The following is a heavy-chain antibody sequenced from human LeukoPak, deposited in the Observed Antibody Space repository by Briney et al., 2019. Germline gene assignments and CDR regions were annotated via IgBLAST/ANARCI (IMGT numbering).Heavy chain of an antibody. CDR3: ARARDSSSWHDY. V-gene: IGHV3-48*01. D-gene: IGHD6-13*01. Sequence: PGGSLRLSCAASGFTFSIYSMNWVRQAPGKGLEWVSYISSSSSTIHYADSVKGRFTISRDNAKNSLYLQMNSLRAEDTAVYYCARARDSSSWHDYWGQGTLVTVSS. CDR2: ISSSSSTI. J-gene: IGHJ4*02. CDR1: GFTFSIYS.